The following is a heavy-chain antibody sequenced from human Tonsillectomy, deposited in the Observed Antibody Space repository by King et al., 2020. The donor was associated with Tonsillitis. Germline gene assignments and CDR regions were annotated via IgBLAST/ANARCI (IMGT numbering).Heavy chain of an antibody. V-gene: IGHV3-23*04. D-gene: IGHD1-26*01. Sequence: VQLVESGGGLVQPGGSLRLSCAASGFTFSSYAMSWVRQAPGKGLEWVSTITGSGSSTYSADSVKGRLTISRDNSKNTLNLQMNSLRAEDPAVYYCGKDFGRQSGCYSLYNCDYWGQGTLVTVPS. J-gene: IGHJ4*02. CDR1: GFTFSSYA. CDR3: GKDFGRQSGCYSLYNCDY. CDR2: ITGSGSST.